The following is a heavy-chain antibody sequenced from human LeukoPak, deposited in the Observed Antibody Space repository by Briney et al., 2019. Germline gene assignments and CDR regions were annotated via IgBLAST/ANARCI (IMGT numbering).Heavy chain of an antibody. V-gene: IGHV1-46*01. CDR3: ARDPVVGAITPEYFHH. CDR2: INPSGGST. J-gene: IGHJ1*01. D-gene: IGHD1-26*01. Sequence: ASVKVSCKASGYTFTSYYMHWVRQAPGQGLEWMGIINPSGGSTSYAQKFQGRVTMTRDTSTSTVYMELSSLRSEDTAVYYCARDPVVGAITPEYFHHWGQGTLVTVSS. CDR1: GYTFTSYY.